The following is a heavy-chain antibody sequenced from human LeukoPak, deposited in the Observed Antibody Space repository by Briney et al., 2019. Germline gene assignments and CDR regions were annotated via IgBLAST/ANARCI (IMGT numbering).Heavy chain of an antibody. J-gene: IGHJ4*02. CDR2: ISSSSSYI. D-gene: IGHD3-22*01. V-gene: IGHV3-21*01. CDR3: ARDRIDSSGYGYFDY. CDR1: GFTFSSYS. Sequence: GGSLRLSCAASGFTFSSYSMNWVRQAPGKWLEWVSSISSSSSYIYYADSVKGRFTISRDNAKNSLYLQMNSLRAEDTAVYYCARDRIDSSGYGYFDYWGQGTLVTASS.